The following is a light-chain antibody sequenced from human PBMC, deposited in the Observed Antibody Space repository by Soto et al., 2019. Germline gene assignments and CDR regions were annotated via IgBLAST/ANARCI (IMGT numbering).Light chain of an antibody. J-gene: IGKJ1*01. V-gene: IGKV1-5*03. CDR2: KAS. CDR3: QQYNSYPWT. Sequence: DIQMTQSPSTLSAAVGDRVTITCRASQSVSIWLAWYQQKPGKAPKVLIYKASYLQSGVPSRFSGSGSGTEFTLTIISLQPDDFATYYCQQYNSYPWTFGQGTKVESK. CDR1: QSVSIW.